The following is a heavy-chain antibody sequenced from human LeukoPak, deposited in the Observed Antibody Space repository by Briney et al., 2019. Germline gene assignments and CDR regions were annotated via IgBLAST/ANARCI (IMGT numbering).Heavy chain of an antibody. CDR1: GYTFTSYD. D-gene: IGHD1-26*01. J-gene: IGHJ6*02. Sequence: ASVKVSCKASGYTFTSYDINWVRQATGQGLEWMGWMNPNGGNTGYAQKFQGRVTMTRNTSISTAYMELSSLRSEDTAVYYCARINSGSYYYYYYGMDVWGQGTTVTVSS. V-gene: IGHV1-8*01. CDR2: MNPNGGNT. CDR3: ARINSGSYYYYYYGMDV.